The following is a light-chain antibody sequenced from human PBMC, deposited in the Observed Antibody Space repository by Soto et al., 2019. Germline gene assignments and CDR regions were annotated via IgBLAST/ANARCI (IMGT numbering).Light chain of an antibody. Sequence: DIQMTQSPSFVSASVGDTINITCRASQDIQKWLAWYQQKPGKAPKVLIYAASNLESGVSSRFSGSGSGTDFSLTISSLQTEDFATYFCHQASSFPYTFGPGTKVDIK. CDR3: HQASSFPYT. V-gene: IGKV1-12*01. CDR2: AAS. CDR1: QDIQKW. J-gene: IGKJ3*01.